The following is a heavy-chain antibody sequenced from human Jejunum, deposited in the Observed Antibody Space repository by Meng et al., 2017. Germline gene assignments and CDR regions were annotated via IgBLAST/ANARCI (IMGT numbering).Heavy chain of an antibody. D-gene: IGHD5-18*01. Sequence: GGSLRLSCVASEFTFSNFAIFWVRQAPGQGLEWVANINQDGSQQKYVDSVKGRFTISRDNAKNSLYLQMISLRAEDTAVYYCARTDSGSFGYFDYWGQGALVTVSS. CDR1: EFTFSNFA. V-gene: IGHV3-7*01. CDR2: INQDGSQQ. CDR3: ARTDSGSFGYFDY. J-gene: IGHJ4*02.